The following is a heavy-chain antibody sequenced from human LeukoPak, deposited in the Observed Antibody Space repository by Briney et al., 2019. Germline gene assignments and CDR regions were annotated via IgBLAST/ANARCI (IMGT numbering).Heavy chain of an antibody. CDR1: GFMFSSYE. CDR3: ARDPYSGNYGTYYYYYMDV. V-gene: IGHV3-48*03. Sequence: PGGSLRLSCAASGFMFSSYEMNWVRQAPGKGLEWVSFIRSRSTTIYYADSVKGRFTISRDNAKNSLYLQMDSLGPEDTAVYYCARDPYSGNYGTYYYYYMDVWGKGTTVTISS. CDR2: IRSRSTTI. D-gene: IGHD1-26*01. J-gene: IGHJ6*03.